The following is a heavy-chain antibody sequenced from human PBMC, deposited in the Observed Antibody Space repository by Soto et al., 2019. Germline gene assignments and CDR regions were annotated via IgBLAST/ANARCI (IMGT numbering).Heavy chain of an antibody. V-gene: IGHV1-2*02. CDR3: ARDQDYADYSTYWYFDL. Sequence: ASVKVSCKASGYTFTGYYMHWVRQAPGQGLEWMGWINPNSGGTNYAQKFQGRVTMTRDTSISTAYMELSRLRSDDTAVYYCARDQDYADYSTYWYFDLWGRGTLVTVSS. J-gene: IGHJ2*01. CDR2: INPNSGGT. CDR1: GYTFTGYY. D-gene: IGHD4-17*01.